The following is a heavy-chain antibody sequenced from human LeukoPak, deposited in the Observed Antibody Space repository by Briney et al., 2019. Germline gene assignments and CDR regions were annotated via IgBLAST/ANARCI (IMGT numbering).Heavy chain of an antibody. D-gene: IGHD3-10*01. CDR3: ARGRGLRVRGVIITFDY. CDR2: IYYSGST. J-gene: IGHJ4*02. CDR1: GGSISSSSYY. Sequence: PSETLSLTCTVSGGSISSSSYYWGWIRQSPGKGLEWIGSIYYSGSTYYNPSLKSRVTISVDTSKNQFSLKLSSVTAADTAVYYCARGRGLRVRGVIITFDYWGQGTLVTVSS. V-gene: IGHV4-39*07.